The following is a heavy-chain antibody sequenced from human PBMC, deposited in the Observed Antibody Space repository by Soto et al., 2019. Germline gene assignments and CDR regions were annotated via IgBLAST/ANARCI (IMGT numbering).Heavy chain of an antibody. CDR3: TRHSSVAGDSHY. CDR2: IRSKANSYAT. Sequence: EVQLVESGGGLVQPGGSLKLSCAASGFTFSGSAMHWVRQASGKGLEWVGRIRSKANSYATAYAASVKGRFTISRDDYKNTAYLQMNSLKTEDTAVYYCTRHSSVAGDSHYWGQGTLVTVSS. J-gene: IGHJ4*02. CDR1: GFTFSGSA. D-gene: IGHD6-19*01. V-gene: IGHV3-73*02.